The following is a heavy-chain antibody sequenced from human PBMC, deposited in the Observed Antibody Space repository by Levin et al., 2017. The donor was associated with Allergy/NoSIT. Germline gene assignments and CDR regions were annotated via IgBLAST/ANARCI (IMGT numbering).Heavy chain of an antibody. V-gene: IGHV3-21*01. J-gene: IGHJ3*02. CDR1: GFTFSSYS. D-gene: IGHD4-17*01. Sequence: GESLKISCAASGFTFSSYSMNWVRQAPGKGLEWVSSISSSSSYIYYADSVKGRFTISRDNAKNSLYLQMNSLRAEDTAVYYCAREATVTTYGQDAFDIWGQGTMVTVSS. CDR3: AREATVTTYGQDAFDI. CDR2: ISSSSSYI.